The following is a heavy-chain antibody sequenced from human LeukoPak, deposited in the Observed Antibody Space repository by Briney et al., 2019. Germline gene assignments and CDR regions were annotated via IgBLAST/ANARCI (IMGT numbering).Heavy chain of an antibody. CDR1: GGSLSSSAYY. CDR2: IYYSGTT. Sequence: SETLSLPCSVSGGSLSSSAYYWNRIRKPPGKGLDRVGSIYYSGTTYYNSSLKSRVTISEDTSKNRFSLMLTSVTAADTAVYYCARQVSDYFYYYIDVWGEGTTVIVSS. CDR3: ARQVSDYFYYYIDV. J-gene: IGHJ6*03. V-gene: IGHV4-39*01.